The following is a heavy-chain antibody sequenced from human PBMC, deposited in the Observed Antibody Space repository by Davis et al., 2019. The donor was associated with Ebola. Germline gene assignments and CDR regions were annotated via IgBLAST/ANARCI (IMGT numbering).Heavy chain of an antibody. CDR3: ASAVVVAATGGFDY. V-gene: IGHV1-2*02. D-gene: IGHD2-15*01. Sequence: ASVKVSCKASGYTFTGYYMHWVRQAPGQGLEWMGWINPSSGGTNYAQKFQGRVTMTRDTSISTAYMELSRLRSDDTAVYYCASAVVVAATGGFDYWGQGTLVTVSS. CDR1: GYTFTGYY. CDR2: INPSSGGT. J-gene: IGHJ4*02.